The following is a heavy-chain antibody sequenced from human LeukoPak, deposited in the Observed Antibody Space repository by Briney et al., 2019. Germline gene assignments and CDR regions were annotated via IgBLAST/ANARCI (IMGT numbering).Heavy chain of an antibody. CDR2: INHSGST. CDR3: ATLHLDIAVTGMVDY. V-gene: IGHV4-34*01. D-gene: IGHD6-19*01. Sequence: SETLSLTCAVYGGSFSGYYWSWIRQPPGKGLEWIGEINHSGSTNYNPSLKSRVTISVDTSENQFSLKLSSVTAADTAVYYCATLHLDIAVTGMVDYWGQGTLVTVSS. J-gene: IGHJ4*02. CDR1: GGSFSGYY.